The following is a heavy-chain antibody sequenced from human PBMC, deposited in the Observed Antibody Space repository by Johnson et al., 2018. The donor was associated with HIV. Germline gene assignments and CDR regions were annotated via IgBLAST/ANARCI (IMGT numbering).Heavy chain of an antibody. CDR1: GFTFDDYG. J-gene: IGHJ3*02. Sequence: VQLVESGGGVVQPGRSLRLSCAASGFTFDDYGMSWVRQAPGKGLEWVSGINWNGGSTGYADSVKGRLTISRDNAKNSLYLQMNSLRAEETALYYCAKDVSSGWPVGWRAFDIWGQGTMVTVSS. CDR3: AKDVSSGWPVGWRAFDI. CDR2: INWNGGST. V-gene: IGHV3-20*04. D-gene: IGHD6-19*01.